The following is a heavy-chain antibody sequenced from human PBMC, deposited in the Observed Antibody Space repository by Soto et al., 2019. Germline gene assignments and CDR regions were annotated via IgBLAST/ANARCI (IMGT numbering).Heavy chain of an antibody. CDR2: INHSGST. CDR1: GGSFSGYY. CDR3: ARGHGSIVLLASAAIDY. Sequence: PSETLSHTCAVYGGSFSGYYWRWIRQPPGKGLEWIGEINHSGSTNYNPSLKSRVTISVDTSKNQFSLKLSSVTAADTAVYYCARGHGSIVLLASAAIDYRGQGTLVTLSS. J-gene: IGHJ4*02. D-gene: IGHD2-8*01. V-gene: IGHV4-34*01.